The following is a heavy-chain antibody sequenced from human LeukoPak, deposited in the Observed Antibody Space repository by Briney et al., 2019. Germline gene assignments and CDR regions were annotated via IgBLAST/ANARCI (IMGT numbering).Heavy chain of an antibody. CDR2: IIPIFGKA. CDR1: GGTFSRYA. CDR3: AREGHLDGYNYFYFDY. D-gene: IGHD5-24*01. V-gene: IGHV1-69*05. J-gene: IGHJ4*02. Sequence: AVKVSCMASGGTFSRYAISGVRRAPGQGVEWMGGIIPIFGKANYAQKFQGRVTITTAESTSTAYMELSSLRAEDTAVYYCAREGHLDGYNYFYFDYWGQGTLVTVSS.